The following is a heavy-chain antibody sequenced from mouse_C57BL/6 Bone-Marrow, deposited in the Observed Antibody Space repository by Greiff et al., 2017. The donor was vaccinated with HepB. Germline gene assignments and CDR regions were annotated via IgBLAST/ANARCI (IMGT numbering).Heavy chain of an antibody. CDR2: INPSSGYT. Sequence: QVQLQQSGAELARPGASVKMSCKASGYTFTSYTMHWVKQRPGQGLEWIGYINPSSGYTKYNQKFKDKATLTADKSSSTAYMQLSSLTSEDSAVYYGAIYGYGSSSWFAYWGQGTLVTVSA. CDR3: AIYGYGSSSWFAY. CDR1: GYTFTSYT. V-gene: IGHV1-4*01. J-gene: IGHJ3*01. D-gene: IGHD1-1*01.